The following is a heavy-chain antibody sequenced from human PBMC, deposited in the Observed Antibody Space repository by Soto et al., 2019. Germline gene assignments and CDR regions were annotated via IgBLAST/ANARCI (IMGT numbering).Heavy chain of an antibody. CDR1: GGTFSSYA. J-gene: IGHJ6*02. CDR2: IIPIFGTA. V-gene: IGHV1-69*06. D-gene: IGHD4-4*01. CDR3: VIYRGVTTPPVDYYGMDV. Sequence: SVKVSCKASGGTFSSYAISWVRQAPGQGLEWMGGIIPIFGTANYAQKFQGRVTITADKSTSTAYMELSSLRSEDTAVYYCVIYRGVTTPPVDYYGMDVWGQGTTVTVSS.